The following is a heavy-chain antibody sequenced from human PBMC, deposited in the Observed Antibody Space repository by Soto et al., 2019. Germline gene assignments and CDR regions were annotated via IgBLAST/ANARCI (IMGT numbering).Heavy chain of an antibody. CDR2: ISSSISYT. J-gene: IGHJ4*02. D-gene: IGHD5-12*01. CDR3: ARDHHRYSGYDYVDY. Sequence: QVQLVESGGGLVKPGGSLRLSCVASGFTFSDYYMSWIRQAPGKGLEWVSYISSSISYTNYADSVKGRFTISRDNAKNSLYLQMNSLRAEDTAVYYCARDHHRYSGYDYVDYWGQGTLVTVSS. V-gene: IGHV3-11*05. CDR1: GFTFSDYY.